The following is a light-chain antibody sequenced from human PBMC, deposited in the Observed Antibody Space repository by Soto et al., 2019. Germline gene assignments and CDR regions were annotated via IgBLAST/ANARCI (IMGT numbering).Light chain of an antibody. CDR3: QQSYRTPYT. Sequence: IRMTQSPSTQSASIGDRVTITCRASQSIGNWLAWYQQKPGKVPKLLIYDESTLQSGVPSRFSGSGSGTDFTLTINNLQPEDFATYYCQQSYRTPYTFGQGTKVDIK. CDR2: DES. J-gene: IGKJ2*01. V-gene: IGKV1-39*01. CDR1: QSIGNW.